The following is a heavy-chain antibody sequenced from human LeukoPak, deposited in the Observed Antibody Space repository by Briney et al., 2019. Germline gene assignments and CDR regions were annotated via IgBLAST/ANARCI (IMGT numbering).Heavy chain of an antibody. Sequence: GGSLRLSCAASGFTFSSYAMSWVRQAPGKGLEWVSVISGSGDNTYYADSVKGRFTISRDNSKSTLCLQMNSLRAEDTAVYYCAKQLGYCSDGSCYFPYWGQGTLVTVSS. V-gene: IGHV3-23*01. CDR2: ISGSGDNT. CDR1: GFTFSSYA. J-gene: IGHJ4*02. CDR3: AKQLGYCSDGSCYFPY. D-gene: IGHD2-15*01.